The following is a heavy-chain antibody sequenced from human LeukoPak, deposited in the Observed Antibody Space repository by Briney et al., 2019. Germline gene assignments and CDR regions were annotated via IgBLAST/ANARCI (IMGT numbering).Heavy chain of an antibody. Sequence: SETLSLTCTVSGGSISSYYWSWIRQPPGKGLEWIGYIYYSGSTNYNPSLKSRVTISVDTSKNQFSLKLSSVTAADTAVYYCARSSPQGAFDIWGQGTMVTVSS. CDR2: IYYSGST. J-gene: IGHJ3*02. CDR1: GGSISSYY. V-gene: IGHV4-59*01. CDR3: ARSSPQGAFDI.